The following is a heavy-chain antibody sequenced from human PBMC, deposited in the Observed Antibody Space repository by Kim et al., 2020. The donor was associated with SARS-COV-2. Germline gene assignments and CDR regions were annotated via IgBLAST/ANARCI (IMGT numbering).Heavy chain of an antibody. J-gene: IGHJ4*02. CDR2: ST. Sequence: STNYNPSLKSRVTISVDTSKNQFSLKLSSVTAADTAVYYCAREGFAAPDYWGQGTLVTVSS. D-gene: IGHD3-10*01. V-gene: IGHV4-34*01. CDR3: AREGFAAPDY.